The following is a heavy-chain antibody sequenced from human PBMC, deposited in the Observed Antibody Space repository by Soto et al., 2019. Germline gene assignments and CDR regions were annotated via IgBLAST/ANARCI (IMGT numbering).Heavy chain of an antibody. CDR1: GYTFTSYG. CDR2: ISTDNGNT. CDR3: ARGDYGDYLWFDP. V-gene: IGHV1-18*01. Sequence: QVQLVQSGAEVKKPGASVKVSCKASGYTFTSYGISWLRQAPGQGLEWMGWISTDNGNTNYVQKVQGRVTMTTDTSTSTAYMEVRSLRSDDTAVYYCARGDYGDYLWFDPWGQGTLVTVSS. J-gene: IGHJ5*02. D-gene: IGHD4-17*01.